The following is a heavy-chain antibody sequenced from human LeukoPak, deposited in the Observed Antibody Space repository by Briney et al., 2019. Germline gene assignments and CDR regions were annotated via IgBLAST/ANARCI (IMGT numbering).Heavy chain of an antibody. V-gene: IGHV1-8*01. CDR1: GYTFSCYV. J-gene: IGHJ1*01. CDR2: MNPNSGNT. Sequence: APVKVSCKAFGYTFSCYVINLVRQATGQGLEWMGWMNPNSGNTGYAQKFQGRLNMTRNTSIDTAYMELSSLRSDDTAVYYCARRVGSGWPVQHWGQGTLVTVSS. D-gene: IGHD6-19*01. CDR3: ARRVGSGWPVQH.